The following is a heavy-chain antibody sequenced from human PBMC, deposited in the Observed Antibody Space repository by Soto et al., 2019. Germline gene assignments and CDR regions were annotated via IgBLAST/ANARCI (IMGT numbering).Heavy chain of an antibody. Sequence: NPSETLSLTCNVSGASISSGGFYWSWIRQHPGKGLEWIGYIYDSGSAKYNPSLRSRVTISVDMSKNQFSLKLSSVTAADTAVYYCAREVPVVVAAIGWFDPWGQGTLVTVSS. V-gene: IGHV4-31*03. J-gene: IGHJ5*02. CDR1: GASISSGGFY. CDR3: AREVPVVVAAIGWFDP. CDR2: IYDSGSA. D-gene: IGHD2-15*01.